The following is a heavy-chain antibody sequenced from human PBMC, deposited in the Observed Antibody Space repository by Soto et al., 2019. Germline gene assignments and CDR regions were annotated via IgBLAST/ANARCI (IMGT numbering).Heavy chain of an antibody. CDR3: ASTLTSSSAAGTSWFDP. CDR1: GGTFSSDA. CDR2: IIPIFGTA. J-gene: IGHJ5*02. D-gene: IGHD6-13*01. V-gene: IGHV1-69*13. Sequence: XPLKVSCKASGGTFSSDAISWVRQDPGQGLEWMGGIIPIFGTANYAQKFQGRVTITADESTSTAYMELSSLRSEDPAVYYCASTLTSSSAAGTSWFDPWGQGTLVTVSS.